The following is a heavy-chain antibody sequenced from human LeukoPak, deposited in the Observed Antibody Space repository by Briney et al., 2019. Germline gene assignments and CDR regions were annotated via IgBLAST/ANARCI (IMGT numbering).Heavy chain of an antibody. Sequence: SVKVSCKASGFTFTSSAVQWVRQARGQRLEWIGWIVVGSGNTNYAQKFQERVTITRDMSTSTAYMELSSLRSEDTAVYYCAAILHYYDSSGYYGGAFDIWGQGTWSPSLQ. V-gene: IGHV1-58*01. CDR2: IVVGSGNT. D-gene: IGHD3-22*01. CDR3: AAILHYYDSSGYYGGAFDI. CDR1: GFTFTSSA. J-gene: IGHJ3*02.